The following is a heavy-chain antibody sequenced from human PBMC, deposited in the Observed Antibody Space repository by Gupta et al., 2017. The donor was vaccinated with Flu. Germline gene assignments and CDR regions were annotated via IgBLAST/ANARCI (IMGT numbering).Heavy chain of an antibody. Sequence: YYWTWIRQAPGKGLEWIGSVYRSGSPHYNPSLKSRITMSVDTSKKTFSLTLSSVTAADTARYYCARDTTRGYSSEFFGMDVWGQGTTVIVSS. CDR1: YY. CDR2: VYRSGSP. V-gene: IGHV4-59*01. CDR3: ARDTTRGYSSEFFGMDV. J-gene: IGHJ6*02. D-gene: IGHD5-12*01.